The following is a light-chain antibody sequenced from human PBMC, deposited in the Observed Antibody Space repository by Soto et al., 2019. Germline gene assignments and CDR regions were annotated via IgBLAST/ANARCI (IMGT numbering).Light chain of an antibody. CDR1: SSNIGAGYD. V-gene: IGLV1-40*01. CDR3: QSFDSNLSGVL. J-gene: IGLJ2*01. Sequence: QSVLTQPPSVSAAPGQRVTISCSGSSSNIGAGYDVHWYQQLPGSAPKLLIYDNTNRPLGVPDRFSGSRSGTSASLDITRLQAEDEADYYCQSFDSNLSGVLFGGGTKVTVL. CDR2: DNT.